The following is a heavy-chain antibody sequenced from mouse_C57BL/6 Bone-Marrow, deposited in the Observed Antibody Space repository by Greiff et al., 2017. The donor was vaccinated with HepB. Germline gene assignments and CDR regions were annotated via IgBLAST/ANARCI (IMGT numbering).Heavy chain of an antibody. Sequence: EVQLQQSGPELVKPGASVKISCKASGYTFTDYYMNWVKQSHGKSLEWIGDINPNNGGTSYNQKFKGKATLTVDKSSSTAYMELRSLTSEDSAVYYCARPYYGRGGAYWGQGTLVTVSA. V-gene: IGHV1-26*01. D-gene: IGHD1-1*01. CDR3: ARPYYGRGGAY. CDR1: GYTFTDYY. J-gene: IGHJ3*01. CDR2: INPNNGGT.